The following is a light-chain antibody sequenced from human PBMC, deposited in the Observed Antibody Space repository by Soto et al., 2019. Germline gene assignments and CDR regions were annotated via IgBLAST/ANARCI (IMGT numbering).Light chain of an antibody. CDR2: GAS. CDR3: QQHGSSQT. J-gene: IGKJ4*01. Sequence: ESVLTQSPGTLSLSPGQRAALSCRASQSVSSTYLAWYQQKPGQAPRLLIYGASSRATGILDRFSGSGSGTDFTLTISRLEAEDFAVYYWQQHGSSQTFGGGTKVELK. V-gene: IGKV3-20*01. CDR1: QSVSSTY.